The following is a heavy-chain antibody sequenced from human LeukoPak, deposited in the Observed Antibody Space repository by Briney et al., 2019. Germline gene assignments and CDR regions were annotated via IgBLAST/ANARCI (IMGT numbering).Heavy chain of an antibody. CDR2: MNPNTGNT. Sequence: ASVKVSCKASGYPFTSYDINWVRQATGQGLEWMGWMNPNTGNTGHVQKFQGRVIMTRDTSISTAYMELSSLRSEDTAVYYCARALPRDYYDYWGQGTLVTVSS. V-gene: IGHV1-8*01. D-gene: IGHD3-10*01. CDR3: ARALPRDYYDY. CDR1: GYPFTSYD. J-gene: IGHJ4*02.